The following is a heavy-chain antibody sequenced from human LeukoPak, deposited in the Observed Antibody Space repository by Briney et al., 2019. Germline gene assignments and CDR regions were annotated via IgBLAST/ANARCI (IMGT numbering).Heavy chain of an antibody. V-gene: IGHV1-18*01. J-gene: IGHJ6*02. CDR3: ARDRQQHRYYYYYYGMDV. CDR1: GYTFTSYG. CDR2: VNAYNGNT. D-gene: IGHD6-13*01. Sequence: GASVNVSCKASGYTFTSYGISWVRQAPGQGLEWMGWVNAYNGNTNYAQKLQGRVTRTTDTSTSTAYMELRSLRSDDTAVYYCARDRQQHRYYYYYYGMDVWGQGTTVTVSS.